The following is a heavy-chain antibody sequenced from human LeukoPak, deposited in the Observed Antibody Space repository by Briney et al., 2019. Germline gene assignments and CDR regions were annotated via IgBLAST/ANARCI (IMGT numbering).Heavy chain of an antibody. Sequence: GASVKVSCKASGYTFTSYGISWVRQAPGQGLEWMGWISAYNGNTNYAQKLQGRVTMTTGTSTSTAYMELRSLRSDDTAVYYCARDLRYSSGWYGVFGYWGQGTLVTVSS. CDR3: ARDLRYSSGWYGVFGY. D-gene: IGHD6-19*01. J-gene: IGHJ4*02. V-gene: IGHV1-18*01. CDR2: ISAYNGNT. CDR1: GYTFTSYG.